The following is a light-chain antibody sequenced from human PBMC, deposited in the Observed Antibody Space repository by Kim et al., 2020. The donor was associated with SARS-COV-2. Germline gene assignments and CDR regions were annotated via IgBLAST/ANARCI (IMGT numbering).Light chain of an antibody. CDR2: DAS. CDR3: QQRSTWLT. J-gene: IGKJ4*01. CDR1: QSVGNY. V-gene: IGKV3-11*01. Sequence: SLSPGESATLSCRANQSVGNYLAWYQHKPGQAPKIIIYDASTRATGIPARFSGSGSGTDFTLTISRLDPEDFAIYYCQQRSTWLTFGGGTKVDIK.